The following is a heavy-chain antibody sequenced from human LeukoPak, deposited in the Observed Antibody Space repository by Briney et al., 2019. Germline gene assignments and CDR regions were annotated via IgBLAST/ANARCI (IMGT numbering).Heavy chain of an antibody. V-gene: IGHV4-59*01. Sequence: SETLSLTCTVSGGSISSYYWSWIRQPPGKGLEWIGYIYYSGTTNYNPSLKSRVTISVDTSKNQFSLNLISVTAADTAVYYCVRGRAWFDPWGQGTLVTVSS. CDR1: GGSISSYY. CDR3: VRGRAWFDP. J-gene: IGHJ5*02. D-gene: IGHD3-10*01. CDR2: IYYSGTT.